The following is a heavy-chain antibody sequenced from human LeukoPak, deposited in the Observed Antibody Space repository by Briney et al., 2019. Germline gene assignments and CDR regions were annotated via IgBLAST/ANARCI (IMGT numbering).Heavy chain of an antibody. Sequence: GGSLRLSCAASGFTFSSYVMHWVRQAPGKGLQWVAVIWYDGSNKYYGDSVKGRFTISRDNSKNTLYLQMSSLRAEDTAVYYCARVYGSGSYYLGYWGQGTLVTVSS. CDR3: ARVYGSGSYYLGY. V-gene: IGHV3-33*01. CDR1: GFTFSSYV. CDR2: IWYDGSNK. J-gene: IGHJ4*02. D-gene: IGHD3-10*01.